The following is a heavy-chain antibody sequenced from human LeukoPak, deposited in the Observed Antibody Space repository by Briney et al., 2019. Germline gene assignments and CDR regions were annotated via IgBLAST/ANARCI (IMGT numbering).Heavy chain of an antibody. Sequence: EASVKVSCKASGYTFTSYDINWVRQATGQGLEWMGWMNPNSGNTGYAQKFQGRVTITRNTSISTAYMELSSLRSEGTAVYYCATPDSGSYARAFDIWGQGTMVTVSS. D-gene: IGHD1-26*01. CDR2: MNPNSGNT. CDR3: ATPDSGSYARAFDI. V-gene: IGHV1-8*03. J-gene: IGHJ3*02. CDR1: GYTFTSYD.